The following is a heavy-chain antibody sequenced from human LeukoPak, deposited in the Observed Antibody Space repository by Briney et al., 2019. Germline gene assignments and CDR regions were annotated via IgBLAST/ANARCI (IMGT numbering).Heavy chain of an antibody. CDR2: INPNSGGT. CDR3: ARVGCSSTSCYLYYFDY. V-gene: IGHV1-2*02. D-gene: IGHD2-2*01. J-gene: IGHJ4*02. Sequence: GASVKVSCTASGYTFTGYYMHWVRQAPGQGLEWMGWINPNSGGTNYAQKFQGRVTMTRDTSISTAYMELSRLRSDDTAVYYCARVGCSSTSCYLYYFDYRGQGTLVTVSS. CDR1: GYTFTGYY.